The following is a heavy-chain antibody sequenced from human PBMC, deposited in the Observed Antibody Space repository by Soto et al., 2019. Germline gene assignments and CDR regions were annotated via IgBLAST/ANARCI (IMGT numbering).Heavy chain of an antibody. J-gene: IGHJ3*02. CDR2: INHSGIT. CDR3: ARGTWVRSAFDI. V-gene: IGHV4-34*01. Sequence: PSETLSLTCAVYGGSFSGYYWSWIRQPPGKGLEWIGEINHSGITNYNPSLKSRVTISVDTSKNQFSLKLSSVTAADTAVYYCARGTWVRSAFDIWGQGTTVTVSS. D-gene: IGHD3-10*01. CDR1: GGSFSGYY.